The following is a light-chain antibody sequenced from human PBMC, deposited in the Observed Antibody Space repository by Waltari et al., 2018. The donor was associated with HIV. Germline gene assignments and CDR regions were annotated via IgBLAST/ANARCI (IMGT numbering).Light chain of an antibody. J-gene: IGLJ2*01. CDR1: SSDVGAYNY. CDR2: AVT. V-gene: IGLV2-8*01. Sequence: QSALAQPPSASGSAGQSVTIPCTGTSSDVGAYNYVSWYPQHPGKSPQPIIYAVTKRPSGVPDRFSGSKSGNTASLTVSGLQGEDEADYYCSSYADSDTPVVFGGGTKLTVL. CDR3: SSYADSDTPVV.